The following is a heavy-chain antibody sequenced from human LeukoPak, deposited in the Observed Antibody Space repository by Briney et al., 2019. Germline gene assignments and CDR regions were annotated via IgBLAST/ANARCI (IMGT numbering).Heavy chain of an antibody. CDR3: ARASTTFDD. CDR1: GGSITSYY. V-gene: IGHV4-59*01. J-gene: IGHJ4*02. CDR2: VSDGGRT. D-gene: IGHD1-14*01. Sequence: KPSETLSLTCSVSGGSITSYYWSWIRQPPGKGLEWIGYVSDGGRTNYSPSLRSRVSISVDTSKNQFSLKLNSVTAADTAVYFCARASTTFDDWGQGTLVTVSS.